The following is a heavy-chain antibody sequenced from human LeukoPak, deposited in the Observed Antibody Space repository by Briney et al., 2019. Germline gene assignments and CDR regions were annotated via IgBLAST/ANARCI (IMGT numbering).Heavy chain of an antibody. Sequence: GGSLRLSCAVSGFTFSSYEMNWVRQAPGKGLEWVSYISSSGSTIYYTDSVKGRFTISRDNARNSLYLQMNSLRPEDTAVYYCARGPMLRGVIIRRSKGGYFDYWGQGTLVTVSS. CDR2: ISSSGSTI. CDR1: GFTFSSYE. CDR3: ARGPMLRGVIIRRSKGGYFDY. D-gene: IGHD3-10*01. J-gene: IGHJ4*02. V-gene: IGHV3-48*03.